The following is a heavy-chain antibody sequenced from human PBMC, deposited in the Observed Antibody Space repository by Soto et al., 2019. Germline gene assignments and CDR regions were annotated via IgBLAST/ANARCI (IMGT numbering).Heavy chain of an antibody. Sequence: SETLSLTCTVSGGSISSYYWSWIRQPPGKGLEWIGYIYYSGSTNYNPSLKSRVTISVDTSKNQFSLKLSSVTAADTAVYYCAREVLEETGYYMDVWGKGTTVTVSS. CDR1: GGSISSYY. CDR2: IYYSGST. V-gene: IGHV4-59*01. CDR3: AREVLEETGYYMDV. J-gene: IGHJ6*03. D-gene: IGHD3-9*01.